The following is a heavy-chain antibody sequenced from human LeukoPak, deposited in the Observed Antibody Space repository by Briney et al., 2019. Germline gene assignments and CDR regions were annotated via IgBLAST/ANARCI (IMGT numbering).Heavy chain of an antibody. V-gene: IGHV4-59*01. D-gene: IGHD5-24*01. J-gene: IGHJ2*01. CDR3: ARVDGYNYLYWYFDL. CDR1: GGSFSGYY. Sequence: PSETLSLTCAVYGGSFSGYYWSWIRQPPGKGLEWIGYIYYSGSTNYNPSLKSRVTISVDTSKNQFSLKLSSVTAADTAVYYCARVDGYNYLYWYFDLWGRGTLVTVSS. CDR2: IYYSGST.